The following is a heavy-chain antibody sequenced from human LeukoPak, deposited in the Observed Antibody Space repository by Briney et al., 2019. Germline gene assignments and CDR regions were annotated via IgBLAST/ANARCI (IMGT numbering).Heavy chain of an antibody. J-gene: IGHJ4*02. V-gene: IGHV3-23*01. CDR3: AKSSGSL. CDR2: ISGSGGST. CDR1: GGSISSSSYY. Sequence: ETLSLTCTVSGGSISSSSYYWGWVRQAPGKGLEWVSAISGSGGSTYYADSVKGRFTISRDNSKNTLYLQMNSLRAEDTAVYYCAKSSGSLWGQGTLVTVSS.